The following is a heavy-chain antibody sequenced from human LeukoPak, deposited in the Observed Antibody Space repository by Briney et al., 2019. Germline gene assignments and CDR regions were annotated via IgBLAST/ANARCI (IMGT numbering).Heavy chain of an antibody. J-gene: IGHJ4*02. CDR2: IYTSGST. Sequence: PSETLSLTCTVSGGSISSGSYYWRWIRQPAGKGLEWIGRIYTSGSTNYNPSLKSRVTISVDTSNNQFSLKLSSVTAADTAVYYCARLNYGSYLDYWGQGTLVTVSS. V-gene: IGHV4-61*02. CDR3: ARLNYGSYLDY. CDR1: GGSISSGSYY. D-gene: IGHD3-10*01.